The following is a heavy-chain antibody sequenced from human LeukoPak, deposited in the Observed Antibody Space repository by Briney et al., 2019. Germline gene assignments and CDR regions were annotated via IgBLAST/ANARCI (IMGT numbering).Heavy chain of an antibody. CDR1: GFTSGDYA. CDR3: TSGLYYDSWSDLFDY. Sequence: GGSLRLSCTASGFTSGDYAMSWVRQAPGKGPEWVGFIRRKANGGTTEYAASVKGRFTISRDDSKSIAYLQMNSLKTEDTAVYYCTSGLYYDSWSDLFDYWGQGTLVTVSS. D-gene: IGHD3-3*01. CDR2: IRRKANGGTT. J-gene: IGHJ4*02. V-gene: IGHV3-49*04.